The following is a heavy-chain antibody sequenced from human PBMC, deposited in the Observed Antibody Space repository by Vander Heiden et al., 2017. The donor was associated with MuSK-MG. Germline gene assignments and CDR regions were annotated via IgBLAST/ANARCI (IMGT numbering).Heavy chain of an antibody. J-gene: IGHJ3*02. Sequence: EVQLVESGGGLVKPGGSLRLSCQASGFTFSSYGMNWVRQAPGKGLEWVSSISSSSSYIYYADSVKGRATISRDNAKNSLYLQMNSLRAEDTAVYYCASFKSYYSYGPEDAFDIWGQGTMVTVSS. CDR3: ASFKSYYSYGPEDAFDI. CDR2: ISSSSSYI. CDR1: GFTFSSYG. D-gene: IGHD5-18*01. V-gene: IGHV3-21*01.